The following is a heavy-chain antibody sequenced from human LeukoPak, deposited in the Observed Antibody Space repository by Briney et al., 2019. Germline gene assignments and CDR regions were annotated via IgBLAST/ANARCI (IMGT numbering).Heavy chain of an antibody. V-gene: IGHV3-53*05. CDR2: IYSGGSI. Sequence: PGGSLRLSCAASGFTVSSNYMSWVRQAPGKGLEWVSVIYSGGSIGYADSVKGRFTISRDNAKNSLYLQMNSLRGEDTALYYCAKGHSSSWYGAAWDYWGQGTQVTVSS. CDR1: GFTVSSNY. J-gene: IGHJ4*02. CDR3: AKGHSSSWYGAAWDY. D-gene: IGHD6-13*01.